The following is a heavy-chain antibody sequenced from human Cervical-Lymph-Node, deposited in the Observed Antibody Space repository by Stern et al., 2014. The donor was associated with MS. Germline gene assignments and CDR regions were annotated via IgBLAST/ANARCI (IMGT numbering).Heavy chain of an antibody. V-gene: IGHV4-39*01. J-gene: IGHJ4*02. Sequence: QVQLQESGPGLVKPSETLSLSCTVSGGSISSGSFYWGWIRQPPGKGLEWIGTVYYSGSTYYNLSLKSRVTISVDTSKNQFSLNLTSVTAADTAVYYCARLEYTTSWYSHYFDYWGQGTLVTVSS. CDR1: GGSISSGSFY. CDR3: ARLEYTTSWYSHYFDY. D-gene: IGHD6-13*01. CDR2: VYYSGST.